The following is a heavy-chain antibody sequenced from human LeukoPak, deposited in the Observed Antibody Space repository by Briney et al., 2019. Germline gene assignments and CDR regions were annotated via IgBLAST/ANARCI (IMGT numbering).Heavy chain of an antibody. CDR2: INPNSGGT. Sequence: ASVKVSCKASGYTFTGYYMHWVRQAPGQGLEWMGWINPNSGGTNYAQKFQGRVTMTRDTSISTAYMELSRPRSDDTAVYYCARGHSSGWHWFDPWGQGTLVTVSS. J-gene: IGHJ5*02. CDR3: ARGHSSGWHWFDP. V-gene: IGHV1-2*02. D-gene: IGHD6-19*01. CDR1: GYTFTGYY.